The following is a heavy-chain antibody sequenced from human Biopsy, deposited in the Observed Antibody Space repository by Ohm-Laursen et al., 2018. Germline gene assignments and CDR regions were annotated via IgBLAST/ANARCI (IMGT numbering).Heavy chain of an antibody. CDR1: GGSISNYY. CDR3: AREPRIAAVAYFDP. Sequence: SETLSLTCTVSGGSISNYYWSWIRQPAGKGLEWIGRIYSSGSTNYNPSLKSRVTMSVDTSKNQLSLILSYMTAADTAVYYCAREPRIAAVAYFDPWGQGTLVTVSS. D-gene: IGHD6-13*01. CDR2: IYSSGST. J-gene: IGHJ5*02. V-gene: IGHV4-4*07.